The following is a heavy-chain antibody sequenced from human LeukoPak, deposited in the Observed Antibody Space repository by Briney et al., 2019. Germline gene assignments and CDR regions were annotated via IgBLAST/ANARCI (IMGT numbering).Heavy chain of an antibody. V-gene: IGHV4-34*01. D-gene: IGHD2-2*01. J-gene: IGHJ4*02. CDR3: ARGYHGSDYFDY. CDR2: INHSGST. CDR1: GGSFSGYY. Sequence: SETQSLTCAVYGGSFSGYYWSWIRQPPGKGLEWIGEINHSGSTNYNPSLKSRVTISVDTSKNQFSLKLSSVTAADTAVYYCARGYHGSDYFDYWGQGTLVTVSS.